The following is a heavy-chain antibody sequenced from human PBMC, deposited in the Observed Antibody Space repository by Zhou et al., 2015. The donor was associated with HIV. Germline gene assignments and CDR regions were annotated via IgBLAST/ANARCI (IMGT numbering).Heavy chain of an antibody. D-gene: IGHD3-9*01. CDR2: MNPNSGNT. J-gene: IGHJ6*02. Sequence: QVQLVQSGAEVKKPGSSVKVSCEASGGTFSNYAVSWVRQATGQGLEWMGWMNPNSGNTGYAQKFQGRVTMTRNTSISTAYMELSSLRSEDTAVYYCARGRFVLRYFDWCGYYGMDVWGQGTTVTVSS. CDR1: GGTFSNYA. V-gene: IGHV1-8*02. CDR3: ARGRFVLRYFDWCGYYGMDV.